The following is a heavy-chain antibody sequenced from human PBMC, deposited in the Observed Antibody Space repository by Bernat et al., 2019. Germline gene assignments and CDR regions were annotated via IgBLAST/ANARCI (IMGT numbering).Heavy chain of an antibody. D-gene: IGHD1-1*01. CDR3: VRGGGWGNDAGFDP. CDR2: INSDGSST. J-gene: IGHJ5*02. CDR1: GFTFGSYW. V-gene: IGHV3-74*01. Sequence: EVQLVESGGGLVQPGGSLRLSCAASGFTFGSYWMHWVRQAPGKGLVWVSRINSDGSSTSYADSVKGRFTVSRDNAKNTLYLQMNSLRAEDTAVYYCVRGGGWGNDAGFDPWGQGTLVTVSS.